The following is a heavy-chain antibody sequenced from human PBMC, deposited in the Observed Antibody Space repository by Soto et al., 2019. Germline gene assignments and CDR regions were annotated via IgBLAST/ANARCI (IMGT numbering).Heavy chain of an antibody. CDR3: AKDPHDTIFHFDY. J-gene: IGHJ4*02. CDR1: GFTFSSYG. CDR2: ISYDGSNK. V-gene: IGHV3-30*18. D-gene: IGHD1-1*01. Sequence: QVQLVESGGGVVQPGRSLRLSCAASGFTFSSYGMHWVRQAPGKGLEWVAVISYDGSNKYYADSVKGRFAISRDNSKNTLYMQMNSLRAEDTDVYYCAKDPHDTIFHFDYGGQGTLVTVSS.